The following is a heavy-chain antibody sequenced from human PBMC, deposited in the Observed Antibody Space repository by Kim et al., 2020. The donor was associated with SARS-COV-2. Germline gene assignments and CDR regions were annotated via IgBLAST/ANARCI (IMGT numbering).Heavy chain of an antibody. CDR3: ASPSTVITDYYYGMDV. J-gene: IGHJ6*02. CDR1: GFTFSSYW. CDR2: INSDGSST. V-gene: IGHV3-74*01. Sequence: GGSLRLSCAASGFTFSSYWMHWVRQAPGKGLVWVSRINSDGSSTSYADSVKGRFTISRDNAKNTLYLQMNSLRAEDTAVYYCASPSTVITDYYYGMDVWGQGTTVTVSS. D-gene: IGHD4-17*01.